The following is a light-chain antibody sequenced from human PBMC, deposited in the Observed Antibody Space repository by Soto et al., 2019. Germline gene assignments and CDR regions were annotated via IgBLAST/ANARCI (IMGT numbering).Light chain of an antibody. Sequence: IVLTHSPGTLSFSPWQRSALSFSSSQSVSSNLAWYQQKPGQAPRLLIYGASTRATGIPARFGGSGSGTEFTLTISSLQSEDFAVYYCQQYNNWPPWTFGQGTKVDIK. CDR2: GAS. CDR3: QQYNNWPPWT. J-gene: IGKJ1*01. CDR1: QSVSSN. V-gene: IGKV3-15*01.